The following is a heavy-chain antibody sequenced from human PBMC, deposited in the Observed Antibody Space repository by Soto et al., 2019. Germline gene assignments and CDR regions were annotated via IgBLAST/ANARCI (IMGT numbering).Heavy chain of an antibody. CDR1: GYTFTGYY. CDR2: INPNSGGT. CDR3: ARDSGGGYYYDSSGYYPLRY. Sequence: ASVKVSCKASGYTFTGYYMHWVRQAPGQGLEWMGWINPNSGGTNYAQKFQGWVTMTRDTSISTAYMELSRLRSDDTAVYYFARDSGGGYYYDSSGYYPLRYWGQGTLVTVSS. D-gene: IGHD3-22*01. J-gene: IGHJ4*02. V-gene: IGHV1-2*04.